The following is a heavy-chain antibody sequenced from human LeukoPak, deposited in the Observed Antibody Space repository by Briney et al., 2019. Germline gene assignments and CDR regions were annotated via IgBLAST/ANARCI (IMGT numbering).Heavy chain of an antibody. V-gene: IGHV1-18*01. CDR3: ARVWGSMVTGALYSSYGMDV. Sequence: ASVKVPCKASGYTFTSYGINWVRQAPGQGLEWMGWISGYNGNTNYAQNPQGRVTMTTDTSTSTAYMELRSLRSDDTAVYYCARVWGSMVTGALYSSYGMDVWGQGTTVTVSS. J-gene: IGHJ6*02. CDR2: ISGYNGNT. D-gene: IGHD5-18*01. CDR1: GYTFTSYG.